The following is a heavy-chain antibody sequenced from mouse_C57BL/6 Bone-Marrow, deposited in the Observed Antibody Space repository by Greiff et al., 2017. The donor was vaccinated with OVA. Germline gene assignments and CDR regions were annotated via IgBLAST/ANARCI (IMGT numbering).Heavy chain of an antibody. V-gene: IGHV1-26*01. J-gene: IGHJ2*01. CDR1: GYTFTDYY. CDR3: AKIYSNYAYYFDY. Sequence: EVQLQQSGPELVKPGASVKISCKASGYTFTDYYMNWVKQSHGKSLEWIGDINPNNGGTSYNQKFKGKATLTVDKSSSTAYMELRSLTSEDSAVYYCAKIYSNYAYYFDYWGQGTTLTVSS. CDR2: INPNNGGT. D-gene: IGHD2-5*01.